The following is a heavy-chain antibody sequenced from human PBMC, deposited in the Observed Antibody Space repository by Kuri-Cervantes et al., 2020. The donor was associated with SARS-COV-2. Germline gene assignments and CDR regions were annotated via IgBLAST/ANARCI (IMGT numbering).Heavy chain of an antibody. D-gene: IGHD3-9*01. V-gene: IGHV3-48*02. J-gene: IGHJ6*02. CDR2: ISSSSSTT. Sequence: LTCAASGFTFSSYSMNWVRQAPGKGLEWVSYISSSSSTTYYADSVKGRFTISRDNAKNSLYLQMNSLRDEDTAVYYCARQYYDILTGYYLYGMDVWGQGTTVTVSS. CDR3: ARQYYDILTGYYLYGMDV. CDR1: GFTFSSYS.